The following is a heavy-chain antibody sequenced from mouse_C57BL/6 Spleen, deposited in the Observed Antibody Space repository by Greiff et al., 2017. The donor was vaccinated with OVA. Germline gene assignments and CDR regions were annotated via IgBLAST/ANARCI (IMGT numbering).Heavy chain of an antibody. Sequence: EVQLQQSGTELVKPGASVKIPCKASGYTFTDYNMAWVKQSHGKSLEWIADINPNNRGTIYNQKFKGKDILTVDKYSSTACMERRRVTAEDTAVYYYASSYEGDYGYWGQGTLVRVS. J-gene: IGHJ3*02. CDR2: INPNNRGT. CDR3: ASSYEGDYGY. D-gene: IGHD2-3*01. V-gene: IGHV1-18*01. CDR1: GYTFTDYN.